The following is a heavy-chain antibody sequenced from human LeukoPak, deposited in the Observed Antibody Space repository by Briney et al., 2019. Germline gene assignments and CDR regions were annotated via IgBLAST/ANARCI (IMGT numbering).Heavy chain of an antibody. CDR2: ISYDGSNK. CDR3: ARGSHFDY. CDR1: GFTFSSYN. V-gene: IGHV3-30*03. Sequence: PGGSLRLSCAASGFTFSSYNMHWVRQAPGKGLEWVAVISYDGSNKYHADSVKGRFTISRDNSKSTLYLQMNSLRPEDTAVYYCARGSHFDYWGQGTLSPSPQ. D-gene: IGHD6-13*01. J-gene: IGHJ4*02.